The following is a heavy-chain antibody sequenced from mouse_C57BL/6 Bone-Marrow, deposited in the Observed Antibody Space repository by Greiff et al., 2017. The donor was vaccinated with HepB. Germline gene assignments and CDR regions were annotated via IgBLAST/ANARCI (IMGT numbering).Heavy chain of an antibody. CDR3: ASPPYGRSYGYAKDY. CDR2: IDPANGNT. J-gene: IGHJ4*01. Sequence: EVQLQQSVAELVRPGASVKLSCTASGFNIKNTYMHWVKQRPEQGLEWIGRIDPANGNTKYAPKFPGKATITADTSSNTAYLQLSSLTSEDTAIYYCASPPYGRSYGYAKDYWGQGTSVTVSS. D-gene: IGHD1-1*01. V-gene: IGHV14-3*01. CDR1: GFNIKNTY.